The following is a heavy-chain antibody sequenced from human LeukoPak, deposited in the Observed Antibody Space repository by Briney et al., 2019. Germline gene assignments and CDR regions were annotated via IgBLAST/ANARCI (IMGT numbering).Heavy chain of an antibody. D-gene: IGHD2-21*02. CDR2: MYSGGGR. V-gene: IGHV3-66*01. Sequence: GGSLRLSSAPSGVSVSNYYMSCVCQPPEKGLGWVSVMYSGGGRYYGDSVKGRFTISRDNSKNTVFLQMNSLRVEDTALYYCTRGQSYCGADCYSDWGQGTLVTVSS. CDR3: TRGQSYCGADCYSD. J-gene: IGHJ4*02. CDR1: GVSVSNYY.